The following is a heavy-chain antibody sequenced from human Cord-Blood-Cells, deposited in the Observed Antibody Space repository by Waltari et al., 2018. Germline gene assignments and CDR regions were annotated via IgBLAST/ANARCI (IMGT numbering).Heavy chain of an antibody. CDR1: GYTFTGYY. CDR3: AEGTMVRGVIPKDWFDP. V-gene: IGHV1-2*02. CDR2: INPNSGGT. D-gene: IGHD3-10*01. Sequence: QVQLVQSGAEVKKPGASVKVSCKASGYTFTGYYMHWVRQAPGQGLEWMGLINPNSGGTNYAQKFQGRVTMTRDTSISTAYMELSRLRSDDTAVYYCAEGTMVRGVIPKDWFDPWGQGTLVTVSS. J-gene: IGHJ5*02.